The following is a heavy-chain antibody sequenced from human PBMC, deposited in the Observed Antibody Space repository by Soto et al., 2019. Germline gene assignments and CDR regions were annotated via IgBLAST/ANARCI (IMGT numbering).Heavy chain of an antibody. CDR1: GGSIRSSSYS. J-gene: IGHJ4*02. V-gene: IGHV4-39*01. D-gene: IGHD3-3*02. CDR2: IHYSGST. Sequence: QLQLQASGPGLVKPSETLSLTCTVSGGSIRSSSYSWGSIRQPPGKGLEWIGSIHYSGSTYYNPALTSRVTISVDASKSLFSLQPSSVTAADTAVYYWSRHTGYSIFYFGYLGQGTLVSVSS. CDR3: SRHTGYSIFYFGY.